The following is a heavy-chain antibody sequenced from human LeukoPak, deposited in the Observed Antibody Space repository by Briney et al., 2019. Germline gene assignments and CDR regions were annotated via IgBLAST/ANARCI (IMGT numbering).Heavy chain of an antibody. D-gene: IGHD5-12*01. CDR1: GYTFTGYY. J-gene: IGHJ4*02. CDR3: AREVGEIVATDY. V-gene: IGHV1-2*02. CDR2: INPNSGGT. Sequence: GASVKVSCKAFGYTFTGYYMHWVRQAPGQGLEWMGWINPNSGGTNYAQKFQGRVTMTRDTSISTAYMELSRLRSDDTAVYYCAREVGEIVATDYWGQGTLVTVSS.